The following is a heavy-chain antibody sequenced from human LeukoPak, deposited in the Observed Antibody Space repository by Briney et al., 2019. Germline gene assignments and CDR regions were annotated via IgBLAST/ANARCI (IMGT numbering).Heavy chain of an antibody. J-gene: IGHJ4*02. CDR1: GFTFSSYG. D-gene: IGHD4-17*01. Sequence: GGFLRLSCAASGFTFSSYGMHWVRQAPGKGLEWVAVISYDGSNKYYADSVKGRFIISRDNSKNTLYLQMNSLRAEDTAVYYCAKVPDGDYGVDYWGQGTLVTVSS. CDR3: AKVPDGDYGVDY. V-gene: IGHV3-30*18. CDR2: ISYDGSNK.